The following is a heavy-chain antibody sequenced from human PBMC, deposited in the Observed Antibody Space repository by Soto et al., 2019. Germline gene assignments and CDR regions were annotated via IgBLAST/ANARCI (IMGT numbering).Heavy chain of an antibody. Sequence: SETLSLTCTVSGGSVSSGDYFWSWLRQSPGKRLEWIAYIYYSGSTNYDPSLKSRATISVDTSKSQVSLTLTSMTAADAALYYCARSPNYYYYGFDVWGQGTAVTVSS. CDR2: IYYSGST. D-gene: IGHD3-10*01. CDR3: ARSPNYYYYGFDV. CDR1: GGSVSSGDYF. J-gene: IGHJ6*02. V-gene: IGHV4-61*08.